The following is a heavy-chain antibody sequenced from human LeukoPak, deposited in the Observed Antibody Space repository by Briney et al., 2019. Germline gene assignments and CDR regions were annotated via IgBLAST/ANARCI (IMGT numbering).Heavy chain of an antibody. Sequence: ASVKVSCKASGYTFSSYGISWARQAPGQGLEWMGWISAYNGNTNYAQKLQGRVTMTTDTSTSTAYMELGSLRSDDTAVYYCARDAAEDYYDSSGSFDYWGQGTLVTVSS. CDR1: GYTFSSYG. CDR2: ISAYNGNT. D-gene: IGHD3-22*01. J-gene: IGHJ4*02. CDR3: ARDAAEDYYDSSGSFDY. V-gene: IGHV1-18*01.